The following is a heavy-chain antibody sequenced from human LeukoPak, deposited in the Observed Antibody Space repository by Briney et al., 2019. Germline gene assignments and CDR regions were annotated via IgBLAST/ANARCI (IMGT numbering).Heavy chain of an antibody. Sequence: GGSLRLSCAASGFTFSRYTMHWVRQAPGKGLQWVAVMSYDANNKYYADSVKGRFTISSDNAKKSLYLQMNSLRAEDTAVYYCARGPPLFDPWGQGTLVTVSS. CDR2: MSYDANNK. J-gene: IGHJ5*02. V-gene: IGHV3-30-3*01. CDR1: GFTFSRYT. CDR3: ARGPPLFDP.